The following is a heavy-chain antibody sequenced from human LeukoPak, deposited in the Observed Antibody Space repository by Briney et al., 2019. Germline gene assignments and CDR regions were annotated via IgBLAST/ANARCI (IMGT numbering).Heavy chain of an antibody. CDR3: ARGRSNYYGMDV. D-gene: IGHD1-26*01. CDR1: DGSINSYY. CDR2: IYYNGNT. J-gene: IGHJ6*02. V-gene: IGHV4-59*01. Sequence: SETLSLTCSVSDGSINSYYWNWIRRPPGKGLEWIGYIYYNGNTNYSPSLKSRVTMSVNTSKNLFSLKVSSVTAADTAVYYCARGRSNYYGMDVWGQGTTVTVSS.